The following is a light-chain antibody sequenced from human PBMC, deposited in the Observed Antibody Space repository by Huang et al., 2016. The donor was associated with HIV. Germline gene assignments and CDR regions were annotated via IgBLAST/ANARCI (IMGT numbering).Light chain of an antibody. J-gene: IGKJ2*01. CDR3: QQGYSTPHT. CDR1: QSISIY. V-gene: IGKV1-39*01. Sequence: DIKMTQSPSSLFASVGDRVTITCLGSQSISIYLNWYQQNPWKAPKLLIYDAARLQSGVASRFSGSGSGTDFTLTISSLQPEDFATYYCQQGYSTPHTFGQGTKLEIK. CDR2: DAA.